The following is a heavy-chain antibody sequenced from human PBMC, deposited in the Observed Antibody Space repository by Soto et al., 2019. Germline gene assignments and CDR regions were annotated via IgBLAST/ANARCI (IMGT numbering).Heavy chain of an antibody. CDR3: ARDKGGYSYGYYYYYGMDV. Sequence: GGSLRLSCAASGVTFSSYWMHWVRQAPGKGLVWVSRINSDGSSTSYADSVKGRFTISRDNAKNTLYLQMNSLRAEDTAVYYCARDKGGYSYGYYYYYGMDVWGQGTTVTVS. CDR2: INSDGSST. J-gene: IGHJ6*02. V-gene: IGHV3-74*01. D-gene: IGHD5-18*01. CDR1: GVTFSSYW.